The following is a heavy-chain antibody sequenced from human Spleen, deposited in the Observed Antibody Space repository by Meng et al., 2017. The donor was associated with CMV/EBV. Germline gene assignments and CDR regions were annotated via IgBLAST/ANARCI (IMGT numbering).Heavy chain of an antibody. CDR2: IHQSGST. J-gene: IGHJ5*02. V-gene: IGHV4-34*01. CDR3: ARGWSYYDSSRGFDP. D-gene: IGHD3-16*01. Sequence: SGGSLSAYYWTWIRQTPGAGLEWIGEIHQSGSTKYNPSLESRVTISVDTSKNQFSLNLRSVTAADTAVYYCARGWSYYDSSRGFDPWGPGSLVTVSS. CDR1: GGSLSAYY.